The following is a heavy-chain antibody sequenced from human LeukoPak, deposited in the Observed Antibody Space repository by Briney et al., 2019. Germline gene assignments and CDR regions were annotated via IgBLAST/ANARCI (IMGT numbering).Heavy chain of an antibody. CDR1: GFTLDDYG. CDR2: INWNGGST. CDR3: ARGGWFGELLFDY. J-gene: IGHJ4*02. D-gene: IGHD3-10*01. V-gene: IGHV3-20*04. Sequence: GGSLRLSCAASGFTLDDYGMSWVRQAPGKGLAWVSGINWNGGSTGYADSVKGRFTISRDNAKNSLYLQMNSLRAEDTALYYCARGGWFGELLFDYWGQGTLVTVSS.